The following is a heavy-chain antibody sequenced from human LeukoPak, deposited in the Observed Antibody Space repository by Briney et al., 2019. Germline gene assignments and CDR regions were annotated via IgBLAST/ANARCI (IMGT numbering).Heavy chain of an antibody. V-gene: IGHV3-23*01. CDR1: GFTFSSYA. D-gene: IGHD3-16*01. Sequence: PGGSLRLSCAASGFTFSSYAMSWVRQAPGKGLEWVSAISGSGGSTYYADSVKGRFTISRDNSKNTLYLQMNSLRAEDTAMYYCARDRGDRDAFDIWGQGTMVTVSS. CDR3: ARDRGDRDAFDI. J-gene: IGHJ3*02. CDR2: ISGSGGST.